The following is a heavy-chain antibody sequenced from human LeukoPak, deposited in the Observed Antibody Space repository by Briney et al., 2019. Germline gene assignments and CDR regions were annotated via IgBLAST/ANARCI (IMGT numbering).Heavy chain of an antibody. Sequence: SETLSLTCTVSGGSISSYYWSWIRQPPGKGLEWIGYIYYSGSTNYNPSLKSRVTISVDTSKNQSSLKLSSVTAADTAVYYCARRSLSLPGAFDIWGQGTMVTVSS. V-gene: IGHV4-59*08. D-gene: IGHD1-26*01. J-gene: IGHJ3*02. CDR1: GGSISSYY. CDR2: IYYSGST. CDR3: ARRSLSLPGAFDI.